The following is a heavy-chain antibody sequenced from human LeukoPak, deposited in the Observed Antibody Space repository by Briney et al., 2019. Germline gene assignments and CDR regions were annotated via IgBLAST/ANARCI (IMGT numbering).Heavy chain of an antibody. CDR1: GFTLSSYW. J-gene: IGHJ4*02. D-gene: IGHD3-22*01. Sequence: PGGTLRLSCAASGFTLSSYWTHCVRQASGKGLVWVSRLTSDGSSTSYADSVKGRFTISRDNAKNTLYLQMNSLRAEDTAVYYCARVGYYDSSAPLAPGCGQGTLVTVSS. CDR3: ARVGYYDSSAPLAPG. CDR2: LTSDGSST. V-gene: IGHV3-74*01.